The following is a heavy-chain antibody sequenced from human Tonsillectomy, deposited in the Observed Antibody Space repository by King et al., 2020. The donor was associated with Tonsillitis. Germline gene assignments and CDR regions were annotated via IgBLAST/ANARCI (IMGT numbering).Heavy chain of an antibody. Sequence: EQLVQSGGGVVQPGRSLRISCAASGFTFSSYGMHWVRQAPGKGLEWVAVIWYDGSNKYYADSVKGRFTISRDNSKNTLYLQMNSLRAEDTAVYYCARDHPRGVGATFGLDYWGQGTLVTVSS. J-gene: IGHJ4*02. CDR1: GFTFSSYG. CDR2: IWYDGSNK. D-gene: IGHD1-26*01. CDR3: ARDHPRGVGATFGLDY. V-gene: IGHV3-33*01.